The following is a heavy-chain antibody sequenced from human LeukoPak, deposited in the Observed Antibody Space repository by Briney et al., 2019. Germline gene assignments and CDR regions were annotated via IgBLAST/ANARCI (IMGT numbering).Heavy chain of an antibody. CDR1: GGSFSGYY. V-gene: IGHV4-34*01. CDR3: ARVPDEWFGELLRYFDY. J-gene: IGHJ4*02. CDR2: INHSGST. Sequence: SETLSLTCAVYGGSFSGYYWSWIRQPPGKGLEWIGEINHSGSTNYNPSLKSRVTISVDTSKNQFSLKLSSVTAADTAVYYCARVPDEWFGELLRYFDYWGRGTLVTVSS. D-gene: IGHD3-10*01.